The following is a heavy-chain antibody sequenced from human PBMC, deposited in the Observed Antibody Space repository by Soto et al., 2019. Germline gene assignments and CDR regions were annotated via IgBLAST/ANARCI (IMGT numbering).Heavy chain of an antibody. D-gene: IGHD6-13*01. V-gene: IGHV3-33*01. CDR2: IWGDGSNE. J-gene: IGHJ4*02. Sequence: QVQLVESGGGVVQPGRSLRLSCVGSGFTFSSYGIHWVRQAPGKGLECVALIWGDGSNEDYADSVEGRFTISRDNSKNTVYLKMNSLRVEDTSVYYCAVLHSSSNSYFDRWGQGTLVTVSS. CDR1: GFTFSSYG. CDR3: AVLHSSSNSYFDR.